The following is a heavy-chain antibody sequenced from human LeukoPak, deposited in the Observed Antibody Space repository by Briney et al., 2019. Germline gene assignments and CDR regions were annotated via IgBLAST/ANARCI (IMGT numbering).Heavy chain of an antibody. Sequence: SGPALAKPTQTLTLTCTFSGFSLSASGMRVSWIRQPPGKALEWLARMEWDDDKFYSTSLKTRLTISKDTSKNQVVLTMTNMDPEDTATYYCARSSLGYCSGGRCYKHYDYWGQGTLVTVSS. J-gene: IGHJ4*02. CDR2: MEWDDDK. V-gene: IGHV2-70*04. D-gene: IGHD2-15*01. CDR1: GFSLSASGMR. CDR3: ARSSLGYCSGGRCYKHYDY.